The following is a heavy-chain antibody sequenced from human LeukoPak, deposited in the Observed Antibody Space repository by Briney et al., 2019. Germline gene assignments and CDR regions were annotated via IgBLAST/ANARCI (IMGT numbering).Heavy chain of an antibody. CDR1: GGSISSGSYY. Sequence: SQTLSLTCTVSGGSISSGSYYWSWIRQPAGKGLEWIGRIYTSGSTTYNSSLKSRVTISLDTSKNQFSLKLSSVAAADKAVYYCATLLGYCSGGSCYSAFDSWGQGTMVTVSS. CDR3: ATLLGYCSGGSCYSAFDS. CDR2: IYTSGST. D-gene: IGHD2-15*01. V-gene: IGHV4-61*02. J-gene: IGHJ3*02.